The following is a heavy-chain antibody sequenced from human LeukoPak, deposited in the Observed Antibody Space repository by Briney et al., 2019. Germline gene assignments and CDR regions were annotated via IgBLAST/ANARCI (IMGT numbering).Heavy chain of an antibody. V-gene: IGHV3-30*04. CDR3: AYERGGSYHENGFDY. CDR2: ISYDGSNK. J-gene: IGHJ4*02. CDR1: GFTFSSYA. Sequence: PGRSLRLSCAASGFTFSSYAMHWVRQAPGKGLEWVAVISYDGSNKYYADSVKGRFTISRTNSQKTLYLQMNSLRGEDTAEYYCAYERGGSYHENGFDYWGQGTLVTVSS. D-gene: IGHD3-16*02.